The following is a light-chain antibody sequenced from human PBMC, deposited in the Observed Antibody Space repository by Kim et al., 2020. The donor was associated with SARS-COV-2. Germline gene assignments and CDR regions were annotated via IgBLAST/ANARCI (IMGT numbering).Light chain of an antibody. J-gene: IGLJ2*01. CDR2: DVR. V-gene: IGLV2-14*03. Sequence: GQSVTISCTGTSGDVGAYNYVSWYQHHPDKAPKLIIYDVRNRPSGVSNRFSGSKSGYTASLTISGLQPEDEADYYCSSYATNSPVVFGGGTKLTVL. CDR1: SGDVGAYNY. CDR3: SSYATNSPVV.